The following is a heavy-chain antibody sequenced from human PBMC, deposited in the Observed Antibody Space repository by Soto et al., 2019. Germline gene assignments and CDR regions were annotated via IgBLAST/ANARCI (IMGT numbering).Heavy chain of an antibody. CDR2: IYYSGST. CDR1: GGSISSGGYY. Sequence: TLSLTCTVSGGSISSGGYYWSWIRQHPGKGLEWIGYIYYSGSTYYNPSLKSRVTISVDTSKNQFSLKLSSVTAADTAVYYCARDSMVRGVITHSTYGMDVWGQGTTVTVSS. V-gene: IGHV4-31*03. D-gene: IGHD3-10*01. J-gene: IGHJ6*02. CDR3: ARDSMVRGVITHSTYGMDV.